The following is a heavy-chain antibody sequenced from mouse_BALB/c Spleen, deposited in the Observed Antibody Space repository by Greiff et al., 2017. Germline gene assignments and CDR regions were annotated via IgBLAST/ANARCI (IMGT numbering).Heavy chain of an antibody. Sequence: QVQLKESGAELVRPGVSVKISCKGSGYTFTDYAMHWVKQSHAKSLEWIGVISTYYGDASYNQKFKGKATMTVDKSSSTAYMELARLTSEDSAIYYCARSSNWGAMDYWGQGTSVTVSS. CDR1: GYTFTDYA. CDR2: ISTYYGDA. J-gene: IGHJ4*01. D-gene: IGHD4-1*01. V-gene: IGHV1S137*01. CDR3: ARSSNWGAMDY.